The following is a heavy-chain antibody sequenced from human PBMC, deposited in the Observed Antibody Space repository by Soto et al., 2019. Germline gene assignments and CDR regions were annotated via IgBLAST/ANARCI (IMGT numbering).Heavy chain of an antibody. Sequence: SVKVSCKASGGTFSSYTISWVRQAPGQGLEWMGRIIPILGITNYAQKFQGRVTITRDKSASTAYMELSSLRSEDTAVYYCARERDDFWSGYSNWFDPWGQGTLVTVSS. CDR2: IIPILGIT. CDR3: ARERDDFWSGYSNWFDP. CDR1: GGTFSSYT. V-gene: IGHV1-69*04. J-gene: IGHJ5*02. D-gene: IGHD3-3*01.